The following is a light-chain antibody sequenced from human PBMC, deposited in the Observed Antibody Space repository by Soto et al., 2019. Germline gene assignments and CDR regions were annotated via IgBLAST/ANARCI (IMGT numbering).Light chain of an antibody. Sequence: AHRMTQSPSSLSAYTGARVTITCRASQGISSYLAWYQQKPGKAPKLLIYAASTLQSGVPSRFSGSGSGTDFTLTISCLQSEDFATYYCQQYYSYPQTFGQGTKVEIK. J-gene: IGKJ1*01. V-gene: IGKV1-8*01. CDR1: QGISSY. CDR3: QQYYSYPQT. CDR2: AAS.